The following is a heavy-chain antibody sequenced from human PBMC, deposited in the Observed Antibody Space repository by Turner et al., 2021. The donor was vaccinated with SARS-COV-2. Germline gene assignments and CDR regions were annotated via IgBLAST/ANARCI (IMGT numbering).Heavy chain of an antibody. CDR1: GCSTSGSSYY. CDR2: SYYSGST. CDR3: APSPITMVRGVITFGWFDP. J-gene: IGHJ5*02. Sequence: QLQLQESGPGLVKPSETLCLTCTVSGCSTSGSSYYWGWIRQPPGKGLEWIGSSYYSGSTYYNPSLKSRVTISVDTSKNQFSLKLSSVTAADTAVYYCAPSPITMVRGVITFGWFDPWGQGTLVTVSS. D-gene: IGHD3-10*01. V-gene: IGHV4-39*01.